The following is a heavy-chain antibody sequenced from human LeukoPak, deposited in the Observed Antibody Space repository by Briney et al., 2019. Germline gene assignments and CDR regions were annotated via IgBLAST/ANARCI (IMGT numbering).Heavy chain of an antibody. CDR1: GGTFISYA. J-gene: IGHJ5*02. CDR3: ARDGSLTGGINWFDP. CDR2: IIPIFGTA. V-gene: IGHV1-69*05. Sequence: GASVKVSCKASGGTFISYAISWVRQAPGQGLEWMGGIIPIFGTANYAQKFQGRVTITTDESTSTAYMELSSLRSDDTAVYYCARDGSLTGGINWFDPWGQGTLVTVSS. D-gene: IGHD3-16*01.